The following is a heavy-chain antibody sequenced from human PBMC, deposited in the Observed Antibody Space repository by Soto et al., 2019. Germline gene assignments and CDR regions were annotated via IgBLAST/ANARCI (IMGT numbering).Heavy chain of an antibody. CDR1: GYSFTSYW. Sequence: PGESLKISCKGSGYSFTSYWIGWVRQMPGKGLEWMGIIYPGDSDTRYSPSFQGQVTISADKSISTAYLQWSSLKASDTAMYYCARRTKYDFWSGYYTGLLDYWGQGTLVTVS. V-gene: IGHV5-51*01. D-gene: IGHD3-3*01. CDR3: ARRTKYDFWSGYYTGLLDY. J-gene: IGHJ4*02. CDR2: IYPGDSDT.